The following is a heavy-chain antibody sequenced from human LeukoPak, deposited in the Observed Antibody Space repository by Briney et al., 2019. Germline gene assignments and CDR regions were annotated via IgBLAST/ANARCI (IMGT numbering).Heavy chain of an antibody. Sequence: SVKVPCKASGGTFSIYAISWVRQAPGQGLEWMGGIIPIFGTANYAQKFQGRVTITADESTSTAYMELSSLRSEDTAVYYCARGQIVVVPAAMGYGWFDPWGQGTLVTVSS. D-gene: IGHD2-2*01. CDR2: IIPIFGTA. CDR1: GGTFSIYA. CDR3: ARGQIVVVPAAMGYGWFDP. V-gene: IGHV1-69*01. J-gene: IGHJ5*02.